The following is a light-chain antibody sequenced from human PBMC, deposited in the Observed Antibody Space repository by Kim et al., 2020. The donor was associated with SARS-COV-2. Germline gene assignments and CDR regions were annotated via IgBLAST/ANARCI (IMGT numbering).Light chain of an antibody. V-gene: IGKV1-39*01. J-gene: IGKJ2*01. CDR1: QSISSS. CDR3: QQSYSIPYT. Sequence: VGDRVTITCRASQSISSSISSLNWYHQKPGKAPKLLIYAASTLQSGVPSRFSGSGSGTDFTLTINTLQPEDFATYYCQQSYSIPYTFGQGTKLEI. CDR2: AAS.